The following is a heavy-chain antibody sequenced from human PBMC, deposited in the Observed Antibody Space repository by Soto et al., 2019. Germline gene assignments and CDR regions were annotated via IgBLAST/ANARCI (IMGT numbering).Heavy chain of an antibody. CDR2: IIPIFGTA. Sequence: QVQLVQSGAEVKQPGSSVKVSCKASGGTFSSYAISWVRQASGQGLEWMGGIIPIFGTANYAQKFQGRVTITADEYTSTAHMELSSLRSGDTAVYYCVTVGVSGSEIGYGGQGTVVSVPS. J-gene: IGHJ4*02. CDR3: VTVGVSGSEIGY. CDR1: GGTFSSYA. V-gene: IGHV1-69*01. D-gene: IGHD3-10*01.